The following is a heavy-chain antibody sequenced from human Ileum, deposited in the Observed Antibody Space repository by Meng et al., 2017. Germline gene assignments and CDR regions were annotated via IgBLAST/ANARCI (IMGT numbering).Heavy chain of an antibody. V-gene: IGHV3-23*01. CDR2: IGGSGTTT. CDR3: ATSTYSSSWYYFDY. CDR1: GFTFSSYA. D-gene: IGHD6-13*01. Sequence: GGSLRLSCAASGFTFSSYAMSWVRQAPGKGLEWVSAIGGSGTTTYYADSVKGRFTISRDNSKNTLFLQMNSLRAEDTAVYYCATSTYSSSWYYFDYWGQGTLVTVSS. J-gene: IGHJ4*02.